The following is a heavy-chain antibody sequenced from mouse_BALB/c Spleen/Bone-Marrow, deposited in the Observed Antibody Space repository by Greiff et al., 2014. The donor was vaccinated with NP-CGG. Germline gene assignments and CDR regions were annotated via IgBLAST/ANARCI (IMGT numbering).Heavy chain of an antibody. CDR1: GYTFTSYW. V-gene: IGHV1-61*01. J-gene: IGHJ2*01. CDR3: ARWGAYFDY. CDR2: IDPSDSET. Sequence: QVQLQQSXAELVRPGTPVKLSCKASGYTFTSYWMNWVKQRPGRGLEWIGRIDPSDSETHYNQKFKDKATLTVDKSSSTAYIQLSSLTSEDSAVYYCARWGAYFDYWGQGTTLTVSS.